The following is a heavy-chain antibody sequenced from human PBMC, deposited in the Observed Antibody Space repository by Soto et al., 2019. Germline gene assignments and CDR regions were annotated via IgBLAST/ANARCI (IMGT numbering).Heavy chain of an antibody. V-gene: IGHV1-2*02. CDR3: ARGSSDLFYYYSYGLDV. D-gene: IGHD6-6*01. CDR2: INPNSGGT. Sequence: QVQLVQSGAEVKMPGASVKVSCKASGYTFTDYYIHWVRQAPAQGLEWMGWINPNSGGTNYAQKFPGRVTMSRDTSISSAYMELSSLRSDDTAVYFCARGSSDLFYYYSYGLDVWGQGTKVTVSS. CDR1: GYTFTDYY. J-gene: IGHJ6*02.